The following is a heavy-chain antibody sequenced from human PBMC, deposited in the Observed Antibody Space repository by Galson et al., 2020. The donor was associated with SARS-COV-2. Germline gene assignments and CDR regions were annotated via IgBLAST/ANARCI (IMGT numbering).Heavy chain of an antibody. D-gene: IGHD5-12*01. J-gene: IGHJ4*02. Sequence: NSGGSLRLSCAASGFTFSSYSMNWVRQAPGKGLEWVSSISSSSSYIYYADSVKGRFTISRDNAKNSLYLQMNSLRAEDTAVYYCARGERVATSWDYWGQGTLVTVSS. CDR3: ARGERVATSWDY. CDR1: GFTFSSYS. CDR2: ISSSSSYI. V-gene: IGHV3-21*01.